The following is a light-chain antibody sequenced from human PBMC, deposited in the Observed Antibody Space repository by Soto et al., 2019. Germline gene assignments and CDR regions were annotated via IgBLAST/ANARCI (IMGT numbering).Light chain of an antibody. V-gene: IGKV3-20*01. J-gene: IGKJ1*01. CDR1: QSISSSY. CDR3: QQYTDSRT. CDR2: GVS. Sequence: EIVLTQSPGTPSLSPVERATLSCMASQSISSSYFAWYQQKPGQAPRLLVYGVSSRATDVPDRFSGSGSGTDFTLTISRLEPEDFAVYYCQQYTDSRTFGQGTKVDI.